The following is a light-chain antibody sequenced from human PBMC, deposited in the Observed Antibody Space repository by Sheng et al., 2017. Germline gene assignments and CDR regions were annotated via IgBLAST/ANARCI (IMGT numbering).Light chain of an antibody. CDR3: QQYNNYWT. J-gene: IGKJ1*01. CDR2: KAS. CDR1: QSVSNW. V-gene: IGKV1-5*03. Sequence: DIQMTQSPSTLSASVGDRVTITCRASQSVSNWLAWYQQKPGKAPRLLIYKASSLESGVPSRFSGGGSGTEYTLTISSLQPDDFATYYCQQYNNYWTFGQGTKVEIK.